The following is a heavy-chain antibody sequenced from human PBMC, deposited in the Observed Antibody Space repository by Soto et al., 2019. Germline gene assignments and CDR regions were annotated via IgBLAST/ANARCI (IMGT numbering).Heavy chain of an antibody. CDR3: ATAGLPVVVVPALSNWFDP. D-gene: IGHD2-2*01. J-gene: IGHJ5*02. V-gene: IGHV1-24*01. CDR1: GYTLTELS. CDR2: FDPEDGET. Sequence: ASVKVSCKVSGYTLTELSMHWVRQAPGKGLEWMGGFDPEDGETIYAQKFQGRVTMTEDTSTDTAYMELSSLRSEDTAVYYCATAGLPVVVVPALSNWFDPWGQGTLVTVSS.